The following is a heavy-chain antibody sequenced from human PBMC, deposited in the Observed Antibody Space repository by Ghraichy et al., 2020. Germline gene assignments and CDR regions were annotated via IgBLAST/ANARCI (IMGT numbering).Heavy chain of an antibody. CDR3: ARHVDRDILTGYYRNDAFDI. J-gene: IGHJ3*02. Sequence: SETLSLTCTVSGGSISSYYWSWIRQPPGKGLEWIGYIYYSGSTNYNSSLKSRVTISVDTSKNQFSLKLSSVTAADTAVYYCARHVDRDILTGYYRNDAFDIWGQGTMVTVSS. D-gene: IGHD3-9*01. CDR1: GGSISSYY. CDR2: IYYSGST. V-gene: IGHV4-59*08.